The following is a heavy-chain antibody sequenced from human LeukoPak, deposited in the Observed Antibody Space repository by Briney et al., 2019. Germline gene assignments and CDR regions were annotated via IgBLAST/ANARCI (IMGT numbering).Heavy chain of an antibody. Sequence: PSETLSLTCTVSGGSISSSSYYWGWIRQPPGKGLEWIGSIYYSGSTYYNPSLKSRVTISVDTSKNQFSLKLSSVTAADTAVYYCARWCSSTSCYTFDYWGQGALVTVSS. CDR2: IYYSGST. J-gene: IGHJ4*02. D-gene: IGHD2-2*01. CDR1: GGSISSSSYY. V-gene: IGHV4-39*07. CDR3: ARWCSSTSCYTFDY.